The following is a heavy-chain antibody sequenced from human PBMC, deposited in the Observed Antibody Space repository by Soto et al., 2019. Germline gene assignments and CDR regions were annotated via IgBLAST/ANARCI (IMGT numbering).Heavy chain of an antibody. J-gene: IGHJ4*01. Sequence: QIQLVESGGGVVQPGRSLRLSCTASGFTFSRNGMHWVRQAPAKGLEWVAVISHDRRNIYYADPVKGRFTISRDNSKNTQYLQMDSVTAEDTAVYFCAKDRDRIWSFDEWGHGTLVTVSS. V-gene: IGHV3-30*18. CDR3: AKDRDRIWSFDE. CDR1: GFTFSRNG. D-gene: IGHD2-21*02. CDR2: ISHDRRNI.